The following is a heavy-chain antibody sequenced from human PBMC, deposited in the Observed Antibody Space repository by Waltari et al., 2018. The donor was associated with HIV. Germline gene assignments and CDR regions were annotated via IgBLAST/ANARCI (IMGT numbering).Heavy chain of an antibody. CDR1: GYTFTGYF. D-gene: IGHD2-15*01. CDR2: IDPSGDST. CDR3: ARDLAVVVFKASYFFDY. J-gene: IGHJ4*02. V-gene: IGHV1-46*01. Sequence: QVQLVQSGAEEKKPGASVRVSCKASGYTFTGYFIHWVRQAPGKGLEWMGIIDPSGDSTAYAQKFQGRGTMTSDTSTSSAYMEISSLTSDDTAVYYCARDLAVVVFKASYFFDYWGQGSLITVS.